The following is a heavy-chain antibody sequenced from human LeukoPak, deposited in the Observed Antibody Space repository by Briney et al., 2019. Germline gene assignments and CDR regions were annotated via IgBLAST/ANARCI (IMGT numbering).Heavy chain of an antibody. D-gene: IGHD1-7*01. CDR2: MNPNSGNT. J-gene: IGHJ5*02. Sequence: ASVKVSRKASGYTFTSCDINWVRQATGHGLEWMGWMNPNSGNTGYAQKFQGRVTMTRNTSISTAYMELSSLTSEDTAVYYCAREHNWDYVGDRRFDPWGQGPLVTVSS. CDR1: GYTFTSCD. V-gene: IGHV1-8*01. CDR3: AREHNWDYVGDRRFDP.